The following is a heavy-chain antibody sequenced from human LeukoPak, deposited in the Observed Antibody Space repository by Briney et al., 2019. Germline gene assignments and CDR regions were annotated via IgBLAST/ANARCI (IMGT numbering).Heavy chain of an antibody. Sequence: SETLSLTCTVSGGSISSGGSYWSWIRQHPGKGLEWIGYIYYSGSTYYNPSLKSRVTISVDTSKNQFSLKLSSVTAADTAVYYCARSPVGYSSSWYWFDPWGQGTLVTVSS. CDR1: GGSISSGGSY. J-gene: IGHJ5*02. D-gene: IGHD6-13*01. V-gene: IGHV4-31*03. CDR3: ARSPVGYSSSWYWFDP. CDR2: IYYSGST.